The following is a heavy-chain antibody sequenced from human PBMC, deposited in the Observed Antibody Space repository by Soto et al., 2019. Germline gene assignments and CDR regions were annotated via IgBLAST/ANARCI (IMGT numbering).Heavy chain of an antibody. J-gene: IGHJ6*02. CDR1: GYSFTTYG. CDR3: AREGYYSGSGSYSPPRYYGMDV. CDR2: ISDYNGNT. V-gene: IGHV1-18*01. Sequence: QVQLVQSGAEVKKPGASVKVSCKASGYSFTTYGISWVRQAPGQGLEWMGWISDYNGNTNYEKKFQGRVTMTTDTSRRTAYREVKSLGSDDTAVYYCAREGYYSGSGSYSPPRYYGMDVWGQGTTVTVS. D-gene: IGHD3-10*01.